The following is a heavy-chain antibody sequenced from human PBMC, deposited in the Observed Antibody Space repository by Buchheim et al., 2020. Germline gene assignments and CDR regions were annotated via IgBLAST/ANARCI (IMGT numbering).Heavy chain of an antibody. CDR3: AKELGPFGVTTGSFDP. V-gene: IGHV3-74*01. Sequence: EVQLVESGGGLVQPGGSLRLSCAASGFTFSNYWMHWVRQVPGKGLVWVSRINADGSDTRDADSVKGRFTISRDNSKNTLYLQMNSLRAEDTAVYYCAKELGPFGVTTGSFDPWGQGTL. CDR2: INADGSDT. CDR1: GFTFSNYW. J-gene: IGHJ5*02. D-gene: IGHD4-17*01.